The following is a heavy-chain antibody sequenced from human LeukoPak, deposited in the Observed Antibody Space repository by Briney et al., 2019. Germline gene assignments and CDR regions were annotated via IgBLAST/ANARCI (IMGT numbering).Heavy chain of an antibody. CDR3: ARDGDCTNGVCYTGWFDP. CDR2: INPNSGGT. D-gene: IGHD2-8*01. CDR1: GYTFTGYY. J-gene: IGHJ5*02. Sequence: ASVKVSCKASGYTFTGYYMHWVRQAPGQGLEWMGWINPNSGGTNYAQKFQGRVTMTRDTSISTAYMELSRLRSDDTAVYYCARDGDCTNGVCYTGWFDPWGQGTLVTVSS. V-gene: IGHV1-2*02.